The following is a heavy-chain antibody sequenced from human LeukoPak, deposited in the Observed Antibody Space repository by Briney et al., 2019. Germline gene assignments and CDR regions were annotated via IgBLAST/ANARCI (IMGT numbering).Heavy chain of an antibody. V-gene: IGHV4-34*01. D-gene: IGHD3-9*01. CDR3: ARGLRYFDWLLYRPGHPTFDY. CDR1: GGSFSGYY. J-gene: IGHJ4*02. CDR2: INHSGST. Sequence: SETLSLTCAVYGGSFSGYYWSWIRQPPGKGLEWIGEINHSGSTNYNPSLKSRVTISVDTSKNQFSLKLSSVTAADTAVYYCARGLRYFDWLLYRPGHPTFDYWGQGTLVTVSS.